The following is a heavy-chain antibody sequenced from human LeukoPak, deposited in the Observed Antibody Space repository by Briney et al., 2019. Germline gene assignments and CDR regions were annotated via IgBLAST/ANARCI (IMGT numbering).Heavy chain of an antibody. D-gene: IGHD5-24*01. Sequence: SVKVSCKASGGTFSSYAISWVRQAPGHGLEWMGGIIPIFRAPNYAQKFQDRVTITADESTTIAYMELSSLRSEDTAVYYCAARRGDVATIFSESYDAFDIWGRGTMVTVSS. V-gene: IGHV1-69*01. CDR2: IIPIFRAP. CDR1: GGTFSSYA. CDR3: AARRGDVATIFSESYDAFDI. J-gene: IGHJ3*02.